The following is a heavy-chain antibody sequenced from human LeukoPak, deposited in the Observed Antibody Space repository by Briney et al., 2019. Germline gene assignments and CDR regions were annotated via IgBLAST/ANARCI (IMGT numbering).Heavy chain of an antibody. CDR3: ARDGSWYPESPAIYYYYCYYMDV. CDR2: ISSSSTYI. D-gene: IGHD6-13*01. CDR1: GFTFSNYC. J-gene: IGHJ6*03. Sequence: PGGSLRLSCAASGFTFSNYCMNWVRQAPGKGLEWVSSISSSSTYIFYADSVKGRFTISRDNAKNSLYLQMNSLRAEDTAVYYCARDGSWYPESPAIYYYYCYYMDVWGKGTTVTISS. V-gene: IGHV3-21*01.